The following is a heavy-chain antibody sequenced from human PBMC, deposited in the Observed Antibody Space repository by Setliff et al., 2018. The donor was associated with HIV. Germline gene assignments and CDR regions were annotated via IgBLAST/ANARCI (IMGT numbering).Heavy chain of an antibody. V-gene: IGHV4-34*01. CDR3: ARGVARQVVIDRWFDP. CDR1: GGSFSDFY. Sequence: SETQSLTCAVFGGSFSDFYWSWIRQPPGKGLEWIGEISYSGSTVYNPSLKSRVTMSVDASKNLVSLNLNSVTAADTAIYYCARGVARQVVIDRWFDPWGQGTPVTVSS. J-gene: IGHJ5*02. CDR2: ISYSGST. D-gene: IGHD2-21*01.